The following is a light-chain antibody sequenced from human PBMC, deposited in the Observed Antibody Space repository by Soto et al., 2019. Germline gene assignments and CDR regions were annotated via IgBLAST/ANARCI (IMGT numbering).Light chain of an antibody. V-gene: IGKV3-11*01. CDR2: NAS. CDR1: QTVSTY. CDR3: QQRSHWPFT. J-gene: IGKJ3*01. Sequence: EIVLTQSPATLSLSPGERATLSCRASQTVSTYLAWYQHKPGQAPKLLIYNASNRAAGIPARFSGSGSATDFTLPIRSLEPEDFAVYYCQQRSHWPFTFGPGTKVDVK.